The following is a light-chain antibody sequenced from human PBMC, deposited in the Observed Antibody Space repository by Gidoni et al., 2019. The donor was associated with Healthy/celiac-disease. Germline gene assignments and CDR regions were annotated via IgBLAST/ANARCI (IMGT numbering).Light chain of an antibody. J-gene: IGKJ1*01. CDR3: QQYNSYPWT. CDR1: QSISSC. Sequence: IQMTHSPSTLSASVGDRVTITRRASQSISSCLDWYQQKPGKAPKLLIYKASSLESGVPSRFSGSGSGTEFTLTISSLQPDDFATYYCQQYNSYPWTFGQGTKVEIK. CDR2: KAS. V-gene: IGKV1-5*03.